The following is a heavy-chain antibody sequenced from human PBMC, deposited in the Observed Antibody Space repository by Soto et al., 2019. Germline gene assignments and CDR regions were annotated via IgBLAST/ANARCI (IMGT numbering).Heavy chain of an antibody. V-gene: IGHV4-59*01. J-gene: IGHJ6*02. CDR1: GGSISSYY. Sequence: ASETLSLTCTVSGGSISSYYGSWLRRPPGKGLEGIGYIYYSGTTNYNPSLKSRVTISVDTSKNQFSLKLSSVTAADTAVYYCARVRPPRSLGLLLYYYYGMDVWGQGTTVTVSS. CDR2: IYYSGTT. CDR3: ARVRPPRSLGLLLYYYYGMDV. D-gene: IGHD2-21*02.